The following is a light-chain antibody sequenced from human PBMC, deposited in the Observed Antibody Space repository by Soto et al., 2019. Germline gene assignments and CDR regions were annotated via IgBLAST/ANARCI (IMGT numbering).Light chain of an antibody. J-gene: IGLJ1*01. CDR1: SSDVGGYNY. V-gene: IGLV2-14*01. CDR3: SSYTSSNPRV. Sequence: QSVLTQPASVSGSPGQSITISCTGTSSDVGGYNYVSWYQQHPGKAPKLMIYDVSNRPSGVSYRFSGSKSGNTASLTISGLQAEDEADYYCSSYTSSNPRVFGTGTKLTVL. CDR2: DVS.